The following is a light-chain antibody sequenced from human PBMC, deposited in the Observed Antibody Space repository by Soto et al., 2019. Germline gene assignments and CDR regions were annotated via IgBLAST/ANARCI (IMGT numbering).Light chain of an antibody. CDR3: QHYNSYSEA. CDR2: DAS. V-gene: IGKV1-5*01. CDR1: QNIDDY. Sequence: DIQMTQSPSTLSASVGDRVTITCRASQNIDDYLAWYQQKPGKAPKLLIYDASNLQSGVPSRFSGSGSGTEFTLTISSLQPDDFATYYCQHYNSYSEAFGQGTKVDI. J-gene: IGKJ1*01.